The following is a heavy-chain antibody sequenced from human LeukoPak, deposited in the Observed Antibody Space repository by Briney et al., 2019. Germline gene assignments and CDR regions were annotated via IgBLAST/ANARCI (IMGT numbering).Heavy chain of an antibody. D-gene: IGHD3-10*02. J-gene: IGHJ6*04. Sequence: GGSLRLSCAASGFTFSSYSMNWVRQAPGKGLEWVSYISSSSSTIYYADSVKGRFTISRDNAKDSLYLQMNSLRAEDTAVYYCAELGITMIGGVWGKGTTVTISS. CDR3: AELGITMIGGV. CDR1: GFTFSSYS. V-gene: IGHV3-48*04. CDR2: ISSSSSTI.